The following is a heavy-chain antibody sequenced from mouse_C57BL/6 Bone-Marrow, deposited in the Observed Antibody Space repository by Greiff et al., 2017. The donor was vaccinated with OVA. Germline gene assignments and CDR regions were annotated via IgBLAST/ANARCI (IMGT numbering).Heavy chain of an antibody. CDR1: GYTFTEYT. V-gene: IGHV1-62-2*01. D-gene: IGHD1-1*01. CDR2: FYPGSGSI. J-gene: IGHJ1*03. CDR3: ARHEGNYGSSYGYFDV. Sequence: VQGVESGAELVKPGASVKLSCKASGYTFTEYTIHWVKQRSGQGLEWIGWFYPGSGSIKYNEKFKDKATLTADKSSSTVYMELSRLTSEDSAVYFCARHEGNYGSSYGYFDVWGTGTTVTVSS.